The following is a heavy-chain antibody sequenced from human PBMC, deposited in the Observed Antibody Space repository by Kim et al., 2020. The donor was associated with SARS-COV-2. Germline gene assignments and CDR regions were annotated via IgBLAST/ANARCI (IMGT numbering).Heavy chain of an antibody. CDR2: INTNTGNP. J-gene: IGHJ4*02. D-gene: IGHD3-22*01. CDR1: GYTFTSYA. CDR3: ARIRHDYYDSSGYYPDY. Sequence: ASVKVSCKASGYTFTSYAMNWVRQAPGQGLEWMGWINTNTGNPTYAQGFTGRFVFSLDTSVSTAYLQISSLKAEDTAVYYCARIRHDYYDSSGYYPDYWGQGTLVTVSS. V-gene: IGHV7-4-1*02.